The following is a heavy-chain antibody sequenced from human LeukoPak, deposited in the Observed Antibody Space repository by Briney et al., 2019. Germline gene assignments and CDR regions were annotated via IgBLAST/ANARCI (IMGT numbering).Heavy chain of an antibody. CDR3: ARTLWYYDSSGYFI. CDR1: GGSISSGGYY. CDR2: IYYSGST. J-gene: IGHJ3*02. D-gene: IGHD3-22*01. Sequence: SETLSLTCTVSGGSISSGGYYWSWIRQHPGKGLEWIGYIYYSGSTYYNPSLKSRVTISVDTSKNQFSLKLSSVTAADTAVYYCARTLWYYDSSGYFIWGQGTKVTVSS. V-gene: IGHV4-31*03.